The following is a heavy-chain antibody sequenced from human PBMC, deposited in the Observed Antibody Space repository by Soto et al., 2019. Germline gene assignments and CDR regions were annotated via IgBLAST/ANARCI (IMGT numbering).Heavy chain of an antibody. J-gene: IGHJ4*02. CDR3: ATFSGDY. Sequence: QVQLVQSGAEVKKPGSSVKVSCKASGGTFCSDTISWVRQAPGQGLEWMGRIIPILGIANYAQKFQGRVTITADKSTSTAYMELNSLRSEDTAVYYCATFSGDYWGQATLVTVSS. CDR1: GGTFCSDT. V-gene: IGHV1-69*02. CDR2: IIPILGIA. D-gene: IGHD3-10*01.